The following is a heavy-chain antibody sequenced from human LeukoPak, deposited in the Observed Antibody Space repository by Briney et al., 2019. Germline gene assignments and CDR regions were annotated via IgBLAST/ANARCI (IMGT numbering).Heavy chain of an antibody. V-gene: IGHV4-59*11. CDR1: GSSISSHY. Sequence: SETLSLTCTVSGSSISSHYWSWIRQPPGKGLEWIGYIYYSGSTNYNPSLKSRVTISVDTSKNQFSLKLSSVTAADTAVYYCARGGNIAARRAVLDYWGQGTLVTVSS. CDR3: ARGGNIAARRAVLDY. D-gene: IGHD6-6*01. CDR2: IYYSGST. J-gene: IGHJ4*02.